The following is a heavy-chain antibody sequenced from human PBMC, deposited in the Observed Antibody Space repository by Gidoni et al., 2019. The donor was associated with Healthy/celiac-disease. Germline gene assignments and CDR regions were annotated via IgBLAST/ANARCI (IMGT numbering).Heavy chain of an antibody. CDR3: ASTTSGAPGYFDY. V-gene: IGHV4-39*01. CDR2: IYYSGST. D-gene: IGHD2-8*02. CDR1: GASISSSSYY. Sequence: QLQLQESGPGLVKPSETLSLTCPVSGASISSSSYYWGWIRQPPGKGLEWIGSIYYSGSTYYNPSLKSRVTISVDTSKNQFSLKLSSVTAADTAVYYCASTTSGAPGYFDYWGQGTLVTVSS. J-gene: IGHJ4*02.